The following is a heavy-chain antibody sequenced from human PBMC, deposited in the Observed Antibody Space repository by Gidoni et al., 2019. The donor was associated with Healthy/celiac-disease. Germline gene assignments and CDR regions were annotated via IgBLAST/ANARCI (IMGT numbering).Heavy chain of an antibody. Sequence: QVQLVQSGAEVKTPGSSVKGSCQASGGTFISYAISWVRQAPGQGLEWMGGIITIFGTANHAQKFQVRVTITADESTSTAYMELSSLRSEGTAVYYCARGYFSSAFGDLWGRGTLVTVSS. D-gene: IGHD6-19*01. J-gene: IGHJ2*01. V-gene: IGHV1-69*01. CDR2: IITIFGTA. CDR1: GGTFISYA. CDR3: ARGYFSSAFGDL.